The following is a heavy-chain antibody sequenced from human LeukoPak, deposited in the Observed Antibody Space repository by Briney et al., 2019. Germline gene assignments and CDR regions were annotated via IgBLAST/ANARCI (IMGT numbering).Heavy chain of an antibody. CDR2: INPNSGGT. CDR1: GYTFTGYY. J-gene: IGHJ6*03. Sequence: ASVKVSCKASGYTFTGYYMHWVRQAPGQGLEWMGWINPNSGGTNYAQKFQGRVTMTRDTSISTAYMELSRLRSDDTAVYYCARDRGYCSSTSCYSNSRYYYYMDVWGKGTTVTISS. V-gene: IGHV1-2*02. D-gene: IGHD2-2*01. CDR3: ARDRGYCSSTSCYSNSRYYYYMDV.